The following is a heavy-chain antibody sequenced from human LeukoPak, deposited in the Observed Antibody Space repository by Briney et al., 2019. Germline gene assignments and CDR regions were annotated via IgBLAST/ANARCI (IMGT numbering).Heavy chain of an antibody. V-gene: IGHV5-51*01. CDR3: ARPRNTRGVIVGPDY. CDR2: IYPADSDT. J-gene: IGHJ4*02. D-gene: IGHD3-10*01. Sequence: GESLKISCKGSGYSFTGHWIGWVRQMPGKGLEWMGIIYPADSDTRYSPSFQGQVTITADKSSNTVFLQWSRLKASDTAMYYCARPRNTRGVIVGPDYWGQGTLVTVSS. CDR1: GYSFTGHW.